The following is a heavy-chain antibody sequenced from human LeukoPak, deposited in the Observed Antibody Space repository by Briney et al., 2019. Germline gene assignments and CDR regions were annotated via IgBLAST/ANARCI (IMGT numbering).Heavy chain of an antibody. CDR2: IHQIGST. V-gene: IGHV4-28*01. J-gene: IGHJ5*02. CDR3: ARKLDGYSWFDP. CDR1: GYSISSNYW. Sequence: PSDTLSLTCAVAGYSISSNYWWGWIRQPPGKELEWIGYIHQIGSTYYNPSLKSRVTLSVDKSKNQFSLMPSSVTAVDTAVYYCARKLDGYSWFDPWGPGTLVSVSS. D-gene: IGHD3-9*01.